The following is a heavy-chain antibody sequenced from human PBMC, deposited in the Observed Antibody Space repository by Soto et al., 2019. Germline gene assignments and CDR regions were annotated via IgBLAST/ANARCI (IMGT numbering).Heavy chain of an antibody. V-gene: IGHV1-46*01. CDR2: VNPNGGST. D-gene: IGHD6-6*01. CDR1: GYTFTNFY. Sequence: QVQLVQSGAEVKEPGASVEISCKGSGYTFTNFYIHWVRQAPGQGLEWMGIVNPNGGSTNYAQNFKGRITISRDTSTSTVYMDLSSLRSEDTAVYYCARGLASGDYWGQGTLVTVSS. CDR3: ARGLASGDY. J-gene: IGHJ4*02.